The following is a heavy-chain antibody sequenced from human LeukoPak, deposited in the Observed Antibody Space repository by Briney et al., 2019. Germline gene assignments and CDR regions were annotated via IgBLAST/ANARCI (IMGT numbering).Heavy chain of an antibody. CDR1: GFTFSTFA. CDR3: ATYRQVLLPFES. D-gene: IGHD2-8*02. J-gene: IGHJ4*02. CDR2: IFPSGGEI. V-gene: IGHV3-23*01. Sequence: GGSLRLSCTVSGFTFSTFAMIWVRQPPGKGLEWVSSIFPSGGEIHYADSVRGRFTISRDNSKSTLSLQMNSLRAEDTAIYYCATYRQVLLPFESWGQGTLVTVSS.